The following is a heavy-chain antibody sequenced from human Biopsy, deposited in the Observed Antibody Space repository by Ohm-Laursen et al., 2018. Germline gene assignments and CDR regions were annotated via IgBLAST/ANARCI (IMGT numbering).Heavy chain of an antibody. CDR2: NIPILGTG. J-gene: IGHJ1*01. CDR3: ATKLTGYFHH. V-gene: IGHV1-69*06. Sequence: SVKVSCMAPGGTFSNYGVNWVRQAPGQGLEWLGGNIPILGTGNYAQKFQDRVTVAADTSTSTATMELRSLRSDDTAVYYCATKLTGYFHHWGQGTLVIVSS. CDR1: GGTFSNYG. D-gene: IGHD3-9*01.